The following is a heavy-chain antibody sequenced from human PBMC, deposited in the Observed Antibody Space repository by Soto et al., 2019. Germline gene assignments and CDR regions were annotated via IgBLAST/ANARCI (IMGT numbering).Heavy chain of an antibody. D-gene: IGHD1-26*01. CDR1: GFAFNNYG. CDR3: TRAAIRGELLEY. J-gene: IGHJ4*02. Sequence: QVQLVESGGGVVQPGRSLRLSCAASGFAFNNYGMHWVRQAPGKGLEWVALIWHDGSVKGYADSVKGRFTISRDNSKNTSNLQMNRLRVEDTAVYYCTRAAIRGELLEYWGQGTQVTVSS. CDR2: IWHDGSVK. V-gene: IGHV3-33*01.